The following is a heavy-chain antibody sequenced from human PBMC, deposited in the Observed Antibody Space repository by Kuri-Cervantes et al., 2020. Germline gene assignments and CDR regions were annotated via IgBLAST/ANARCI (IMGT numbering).Heavy chain of an antibody. Sequence: GGSLRLSCAASGFTFSSYAMHWVRQAPGKGLEWVAVISYDGSNKYYADSVKGRFTISRDNSKNTLYLQMNSLRAEDTAVYYCARDADSSSSVFDYWGQGTLVTDSS. CDR1: GFTFSSYA. CDR3: ARDADSSSSVFDY. J-gene: IGHJ4*02. V-gene: IGHV3-30*07. D-gene: IGHD6-13*01. CDR2: ISYDGSNK.